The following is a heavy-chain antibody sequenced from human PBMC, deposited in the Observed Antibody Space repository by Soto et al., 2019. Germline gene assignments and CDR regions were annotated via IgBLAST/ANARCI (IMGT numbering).Heavy chain of an antibody. Sequence: QVQLQESGPGLVKPSQTLSLTCTVSGGSISSGNYYWSWIRQPPGKGLGWIGFISYSGTTHYSASLRSRVSISVDTSKNQFSLDLSSVTAADTVVYYCATMGTPVTGLYYFDYWGQGTLVTVSS. CDR1: GGSISSGNYY. CDR3: ATMGTPVTGLYYFDY. D-gene: IGHD4-17*01. V-gene: IGHV4-30-4*01. CDR2: ISYSGTT. J-gene: IGHJ4*02.